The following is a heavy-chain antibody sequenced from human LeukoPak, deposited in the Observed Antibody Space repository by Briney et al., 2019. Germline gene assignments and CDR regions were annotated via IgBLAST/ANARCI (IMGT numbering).Heavy chain of an antibody. D-gene: IGHD2-15*01. CDR1: GYTFTSYD. J-gene: IGHJ5*02. CDR2: MNPNSGNT. Sequence: ASVKVSCKASGYTFTSYDINWVRQATGQGLEWMGWMNPNSGNTGYAQKFQGRVTMTRNTSISTAYMELSSLRSEDTAVCYCARGLQRGYCSGGSCYYWFDPWGQGTLVTVSS. V-gene: IGHV1-8*01. CDR3: ARGLQRGYCSGGSCYYWFDP.